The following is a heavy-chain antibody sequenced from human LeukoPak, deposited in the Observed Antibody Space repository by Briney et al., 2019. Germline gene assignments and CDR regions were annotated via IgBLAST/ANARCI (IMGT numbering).Heavy chain of an antibody. D-gene: IGHD2-15*01. J-gene: IGHJ6*03. CDR3: ASPLYVVDNYMDV. V-gene: IGHV4-59*08. CDR1: GGSISTYY. CDR2: IYYSGST. Sequence: SETLSLTCTVSGGSISTYYWSWIRQPPGKGLEWIGYIYYSGSTNYNPSLKSRVTISVDTSKNQFSLKLSSVTAADTAVYYCASPLYVVDNYMDVWGKGTTVTVSS.